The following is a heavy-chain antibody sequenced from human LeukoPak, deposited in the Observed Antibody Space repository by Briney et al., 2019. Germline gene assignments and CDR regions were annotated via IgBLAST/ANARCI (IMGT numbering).Heavy chain of an antibody. Sequence: GGTLRLSCAASGFNFRIHGINWVRQAPGKGLEWVSAIGVSGIHTYFADSVRGRFSISRDDSRNTVYLQMNSLRAGDTALYFCARDLSLLGLDDWGQGTLVTVSS. CDR3: ARDLSLLGLDD. CDR1: GFNFRIHG. D-gene: IGHD7-27*01. CDR2: IGVSGIHT. J-gene: IGHJ4*02. V-gene: IGHV3-23*01.